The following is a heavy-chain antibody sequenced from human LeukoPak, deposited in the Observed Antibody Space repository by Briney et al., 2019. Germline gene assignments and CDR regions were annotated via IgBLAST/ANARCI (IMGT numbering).Heavy chain of an antibody. CDR2: IRQDGSQK. V-gene: IGHV3-7*01. D-gene: IGHD2-15*01. J-gene: IGHJ3*01. CDR1: GFTFSSYD. CDR3: ARESEHSVSQVDFDL. Sequence: GGSLRLSCAASGFTFSSYDMTWVRQAPGKGLEWVATIRQDGSQKYYVDSVKGRFTISRDNAKNSLYLQMNSLRGEDTAVYYCARESEHSVSQVDFDLWGQGTMVTVSS.